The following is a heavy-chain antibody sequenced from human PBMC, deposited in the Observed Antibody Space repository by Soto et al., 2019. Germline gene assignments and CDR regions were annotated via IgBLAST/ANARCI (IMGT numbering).Heavy chain of an antibody. CDR1: GYTFTNFY. V-gene: IGHV1-46*01. CDR3: ARGWEVGTTSGRWFDP. J-gene: IGHJ5*02. Sequence: ASVKVSCKTSGYTFTNFYIHWVRQAPGQGHEWMGIINPRGGSTGYAQKFQGRVTMTRDTSTSTVYMELTSLRSEDTAVYYCARGWEVGTTSGRWFDPWGQGTLVTVSS. D-gene: IGHD1-26*01. CDR2: INPRGGST.